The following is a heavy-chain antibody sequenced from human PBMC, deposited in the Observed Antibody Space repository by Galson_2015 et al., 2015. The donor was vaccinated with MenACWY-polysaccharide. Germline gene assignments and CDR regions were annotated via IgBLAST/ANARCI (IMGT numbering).Heavy chain of an antibody. J-gene: IGHJ4*02. CDR2: INQDGREV. D-gene: IGHD3-22*01. CDR3: ARYVTTGGQIRYFDY. CDR1: GFTFSNFW. Sequence: SLRLSCAAAGFTFSNFWMSWVRQAPGMGLEWVANINQDGREVYYVDSVKGRFAISRDNPKNSLYLRMNSLRPEDTAVYYCARYVTTGGQIRYFDYWGQGALVTVSS. V-gene: IGHV3-7*01.